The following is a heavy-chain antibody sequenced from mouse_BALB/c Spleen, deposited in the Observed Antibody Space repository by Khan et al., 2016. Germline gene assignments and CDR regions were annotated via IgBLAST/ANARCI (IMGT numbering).Heavy chain of an antibody. J-gene: IGHJ1*01. V-gene: IGHV3-2*02. Sequence: EVQLQESGPGLVKPSQSLSLTCTVTGYSITSDYAWNWIRQFPGNKLEWMGYISYSGSTSYNPSLKSRISITRDTSKNQFFLQLNSVTTEDTATXYWARAQGFDVWGAGTTVTVAS. CDR1: GYSITSDYA. CDR2: ISYSGST. CDR3: ARAQGFDV.